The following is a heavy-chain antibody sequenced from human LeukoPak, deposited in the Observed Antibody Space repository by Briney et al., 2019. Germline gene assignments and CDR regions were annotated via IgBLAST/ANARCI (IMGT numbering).Heavy chain of an antibody. V-gene: IGHV3-21*01. Sequence: GGSLRLSCAASGFTFSSYSMNWIRQAPGKGLEWVSSISSSSSYIYYADSVKGRFTISRDNAKNSLYLQMNSLRAEDTAVYYCARDQFTTGVDYWGQGTLVTVSS. D-gene: IGHD3-22*01. CDR2: ISSSSSYI. J-gene: IGHJ4*02. CDR3: ARDQFTTGVDY. CDR1: GFTFSSYS.